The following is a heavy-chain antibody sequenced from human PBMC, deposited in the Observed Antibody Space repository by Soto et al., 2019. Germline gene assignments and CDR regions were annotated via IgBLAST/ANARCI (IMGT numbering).Heavy chain of an antibody. CDR3: ARGIRVDWENNWFDP. Sequence: QVQLQQWGAGRLKPSETLSLTCAVYGGSFSGYYWSWIRQPPGKGLEWIGEINHSGSTNYNPSLKSRVTISADTSKNQFSLKLSSVNAADTAVYYCARGIRVDWENNWFDPWGQGTLVTVSS. D-gene: IGHD1-26*01. CDR1: GGSFSGYY. CDR2: INHSGST. V-gene: IGHV4-34*01. J-gene: IGHJ5*02.